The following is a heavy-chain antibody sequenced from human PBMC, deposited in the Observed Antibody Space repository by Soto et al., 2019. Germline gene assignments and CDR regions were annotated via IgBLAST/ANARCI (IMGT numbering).Heavy chain of an antibody. CDR1: GYSFTSYW. D-gene: IGHD2-15*01. V-gene: IGHV5-10-1*01. J-gene: IGHJ6*02. CDR3: ARLGYCSCGRCYGVYYYYRMVV. CDR2: IDPSDSYT. Sequence: GESLKISCKGSGYSFTSYWISWVRQMPGKGLEWMGRIDPSDSYTNYSPSFQGHVTISADKSISTAYLQWSSLKASDTALYYCARLGYCSCGRCYGVYYYYRMVVWCQEATVTVSS.